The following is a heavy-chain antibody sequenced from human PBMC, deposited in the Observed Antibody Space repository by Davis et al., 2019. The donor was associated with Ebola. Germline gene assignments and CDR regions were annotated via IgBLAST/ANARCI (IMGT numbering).Heavy chain of an antibody. CDR2: INSDGSST. V-gene: IGHV3-74*01. Sequence: PGGSLRLSCAASGFTFSSYGMHWVRQAPGKGLVWVSRINSDGSSTSYADSVKGRFTISRDNAKNTLYLQMNSLRAEDTAVYYCATTPQYSSGQNKPFDYWGQGTLVTVSS. CDR1: GFTFSSYG. CDR3: ATTPQYSSGQNKPFDY. J-gene: IGHJ4*02. D-gene: IGHD6-19*01.